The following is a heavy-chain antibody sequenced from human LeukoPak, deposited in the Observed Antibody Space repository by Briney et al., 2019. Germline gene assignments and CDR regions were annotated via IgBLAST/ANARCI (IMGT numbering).Heavy chain of an antibody. Sequence: GGSLRLSCAASGFTFNNYAMSWVRQAPGEGLDWVSALSASCGTTYYADSVKGRFTISRDNSENTLYLQMNSLRAEDTTVYYCAREPREYCSRIACPNWFESWGQGTLVTVSS. V-gene: IGHV3-23*01. CDR3: AREPREYCSRIACPNWFES. CDR2: LSASCGTT. D-gene: IGHD2-2*01. CDR1: GFTFNNYA. J-gene: IGHJ5*01.